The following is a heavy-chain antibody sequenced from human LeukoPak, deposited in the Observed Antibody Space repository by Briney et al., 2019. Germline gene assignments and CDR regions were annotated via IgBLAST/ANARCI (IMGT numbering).Heavy chain of an antibody. J-gene: IGHJ3*02. CDR3: ARARIMGGSGAFDI. D-gene: IGHD1-26*01. CDR2: IKQDGSEK. CDR1: GFTFSSSS. V-gene: IGHV3-7*05. Sequence: GGSLRLSCADSGFTFSSSSMSWVRQAPGKGLKWVANIKQDGSEKYYVDSVKGRLTIFRDNAKNLLYLQMNSLRVEDTAVYYCARARIMGGSGAFDIWGQGTMVTVSS.